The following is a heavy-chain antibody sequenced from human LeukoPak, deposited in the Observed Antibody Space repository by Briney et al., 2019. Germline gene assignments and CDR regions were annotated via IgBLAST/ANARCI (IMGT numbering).Heavy chain of an antibody. J-gene: IGHJ5*02. D-gene: IGHD4-17*01. V-gene: IGHV3-23*01. CDR1: GFTFSSYA. Sequence: PGGPLRLSCAASGFTFSSYAMSWVRQAPGKGLEWVSVISGSGGSTYYADSVKGRFTISRDNSKNTLYLQMNSLRAEDTAVYYCAKVPTVTVPTADDWFDPWGQGTLVTVSS. CDR2: ISGSGGST. CDR3: AKVPTVTVPTADDWFDP.